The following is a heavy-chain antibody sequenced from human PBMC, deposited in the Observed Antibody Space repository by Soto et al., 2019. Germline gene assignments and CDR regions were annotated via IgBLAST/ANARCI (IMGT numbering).Heavy chain of an antibody. Sequence: ASVKVSCKASGCTFTSYGISWVRQAPGQGLEWMGWISAYNGNTNYAQKLQGRVTMTTDTSTSTAYMELRSLRSDDTAVYYCARDLEGTYYYGSGSYPPYYYYYGMDVWGQGTTVTVSS. J-gene: IGHJ6*02. CDR3: ARDLEGTYYYGSGSYPPYYYYYGMDV. CDR1: GCTFTSYG. V-gene: IGHV1-18*04. D-gene: IGHD3-10*01. CDR2: ISAYNGNT.